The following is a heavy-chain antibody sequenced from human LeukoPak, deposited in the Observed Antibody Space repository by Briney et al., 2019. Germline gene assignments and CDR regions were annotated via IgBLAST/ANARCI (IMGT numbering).Heavy chain of an antibody. J-gene: IGHJ6*02. CDR1: VFTFS. V-gene: IGHV3-23*01. CDR2: ISGDGGSR. D-gene: IGHD3-3*01. Sequence: GGSLRLSCADSVFTFSMNMVRPAPGKGLEWVSAISGDGGSRYYADSVKGRFTISRDKPKNTLYLQMNSLRTEDTAVYYCAAAYFGGDQYYYGLDVWGQGTTVTVSS. CDR3: AAAYFGGDQYYYGLDV.